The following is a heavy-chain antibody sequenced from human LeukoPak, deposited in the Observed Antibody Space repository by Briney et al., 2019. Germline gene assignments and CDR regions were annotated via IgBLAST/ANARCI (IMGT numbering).Heavy chain of an antibody. V-gene: IGHV1-69*13. D-gene: IGHD3-16*01. CDR2: IIPIFGTA. Sequence: SVKVSCKASGGTFSSYAISWVRQAPGQGLEWMGGIIPIFGTANYAQKFQGRVTITADESTSTAYMELSSLRSEDTAVYYCARGPYDYVWGSQYYFDYWGQGILVTVSS. J-gene: IGHJ4*02. CDR1: GGTFSSYA. CDR3: ARGPYDYVWGSQYYFDY.